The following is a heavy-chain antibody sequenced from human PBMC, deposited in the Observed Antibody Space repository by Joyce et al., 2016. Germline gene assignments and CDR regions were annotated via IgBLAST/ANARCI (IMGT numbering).Heavy chain of an antibody. V-gene: IGHV3-30-3*01. J-gene: IGHJ4*02. CDR3: ARDYANWALDY. D-gene: IGHD2-8*01. CDR1: CTFSSLS. Sequence: QVQLVESGGGVVQPGCTFSSLSMNGVRQSPGKGLEWVAVLSFGGSTKYYADSVPGRFTISSDSSSNTLYLQMNSLRAEDSAVYYCARDYANWALDYWGQGTLVTVSS. CDR2: LSFGGSTK.